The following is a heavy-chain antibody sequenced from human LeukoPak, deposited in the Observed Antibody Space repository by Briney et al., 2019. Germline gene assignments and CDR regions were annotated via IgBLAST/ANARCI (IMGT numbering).Heavy chain of an antibody. CDR2: INTNSGGT. CDR3: ARAYSSSSSSDY. Sequence: ASVKVSCKASGYTFTGYHIHWVRQAPGQGLEWMGWINTNSGGTKYAQKFQDRVTMTRDTSITTAYMELSRLKSGDTAVYYCARAYSSSSSSDYWGQGTLVTVSS. V-gene: IGHV1-2*02. CDR1: GYTFTGYH. D-gene: IGHD6-6*01. J-gene: IGHJ4*02.